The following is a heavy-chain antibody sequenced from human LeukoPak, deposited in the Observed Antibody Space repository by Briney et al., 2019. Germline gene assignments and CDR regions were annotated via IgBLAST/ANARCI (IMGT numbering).Heavy chain of an antibody. J-gene: IGHJ3*02. CDR1: GFTFSSYA. Sequence: GGSLRLSCAASGFTFSSYAMSWVRQAPGKGLEWVSAISGSGGSTYYADSVKGRFTISRDNSKNTLYLQMNSLRAEDTAVYYCAKDRHEGGQLRLRGAFDIWGQGTMVTVSS. D-gene: IGHD5-18*01. V-gene: IGHV3-23*01. CDR2: ISGSGGST. CDR3: AKDRHEGGQLRLRGAFDI.